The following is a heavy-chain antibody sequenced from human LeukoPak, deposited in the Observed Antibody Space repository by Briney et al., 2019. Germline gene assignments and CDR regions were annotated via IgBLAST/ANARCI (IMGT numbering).Heavy chain of an antibody. CDR3: ARAPSYCTSGSCYYYYGLDV. V-gene: IGHV1-8*01. D-gene: IGHD2-15*01. Sequence: ASVKVSCKASGYTFSGYDINWVRQATGQGLEWMGWMNPNSGNTGYTQKFQGRVTMTRNTSISTAYMELSSLRSEDTAVYYRARAPSYCTSGSCYYYYGLDVWGQGTLVTVSS. CDR1: GYTFSGYD. CDR2: MNPNSGNT. J-gene: IGHJ6*02.